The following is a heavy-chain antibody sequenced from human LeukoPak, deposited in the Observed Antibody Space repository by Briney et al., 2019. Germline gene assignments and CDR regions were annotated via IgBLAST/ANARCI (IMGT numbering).Heavy chain of an antibody. J-gene: IGHJ4*02. V-gene: IGHV4-59*01. CDR2: FHNSGTS. D-gene: IGHD3-16*01. CDR3: TRGAGWLIDY. CDR1: DDSISDYY. Sequence: PSETLSLTCTVSDDSISDYYRGWIRQPPGKGLEWIGYFHNSGTSTYNPSLKSRAAISADTSKNQFSLKLNSLTTADTAVYYCTRGAGWLIDYWGQGILVTVSS.